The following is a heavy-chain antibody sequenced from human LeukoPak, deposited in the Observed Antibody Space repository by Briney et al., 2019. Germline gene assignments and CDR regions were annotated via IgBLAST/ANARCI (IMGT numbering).Heavy chain of an antibody. D-gene: IGHD3-22*01. CDR2: IYRSGST. Sequence: SQXLSLTCTVSGGSISSGSYYWRWIRQPAGKGLEWIGRIYRSGSTNYNPSLKSRVPISVDPSNNQFSLKLSSVTAADTAVYYCARVSYDSSGYYSSAFAFDIWGQGTMVTVSS. CDR1: GGSISSGSYY. CDR3: ARVSYDSSGYYSSAFAFDI. V-gene: IGHV4-61*02. J-gene: IGHJ3*02.